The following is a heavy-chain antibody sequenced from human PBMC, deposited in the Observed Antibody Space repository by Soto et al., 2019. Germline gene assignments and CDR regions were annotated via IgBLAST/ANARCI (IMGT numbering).Heavy chain of an antibody. Sequence: EVQLVESGGGWIQPGGSLRLSCGASGFTVRSKYMTWVRQAPGKGLEWVSVIYGGGTTYYADSVKGRFTISRDNSKNTLYLQVNSLRAEDTAVYYCVQTTGWPGFDFWGQGTLVTVSS. D-gene: IGHD6-19*01. J-gene: IGHJ4*02. V-gene: IGHV3-53*01. CDR2: IYGGGTT. CDR1: GFTVRSKY. CDR3: VQTTGWPGFDF.